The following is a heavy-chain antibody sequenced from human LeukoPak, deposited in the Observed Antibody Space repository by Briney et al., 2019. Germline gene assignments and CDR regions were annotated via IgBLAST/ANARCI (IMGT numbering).Heavy chain of an antibody. CDR1: GFTVSSNY. CDR3: ARDSSGSLHGAFEI. Sequence: GGSLRHSCAVSGFTVSSNYMSWVRQAPGKGLEWVSVIYSGGTTFYADSVKGRFIISRDSSKNTLFLQMNSLRAEDTAVYYCARDSSGSLHGAFEIWGRGKIGAVSS. D-gene: IGHD1-26*01. CDR2: IYSGGTT. J-gene: IGHJ3*02. V-gene: IGHV3-53*01.